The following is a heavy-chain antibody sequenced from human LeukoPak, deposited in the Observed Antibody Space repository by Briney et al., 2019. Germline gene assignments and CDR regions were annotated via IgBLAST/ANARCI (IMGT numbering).Heavy chain of an antibody. CDR2: ISGSGGST. CDR3: AKGGNYGDYLDYYYYYMDV. CDR1: GYTFSSYA. D-gene: IGHD4-17*01. J-gene: IGHJ6*03. Sequence: GGSLRLSCAASGYTFSSYAMSWVRQAPGKGLEWVSAISGSGGSTYYADSVKGRFTISRDNSKNTLYLQMNSLRAEDTAVYYCAKGGNYGDYLDYYYYYMDVWGKGTTVTVSS. V-gene: IGHV3-23*01.